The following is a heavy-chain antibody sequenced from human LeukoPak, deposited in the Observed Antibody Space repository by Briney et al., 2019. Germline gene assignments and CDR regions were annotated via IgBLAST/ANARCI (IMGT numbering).Heavy chain of an antibody. J-gene: IGHJ5*02. V-gene: IGHV1-8*01. Sequence: ASVRVSCKASGYTFTSYDINWVRQATGQGLEWMGWMNPNSGNTGYAQKFQGRVTMTRNTSISTAYMELSSLRSEDTAVHYCARGRIAVRLSLYNWFDPRRQGTLVTDCS. CDR1: GYTFTSYD. CDR2: MNPNSGNT. CDR3: ARGRIAVRLSLYNWFDP. D-gene: IGHD6-6*01.